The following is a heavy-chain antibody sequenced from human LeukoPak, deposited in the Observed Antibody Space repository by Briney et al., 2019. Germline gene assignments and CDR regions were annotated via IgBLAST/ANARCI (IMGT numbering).Heavy chain of an antibody. CDR2: INPNSGGT. CDR3: ARDRIVGATLDY. Sequence: ASVKVSCKASGYTFTSYYMHWVRQAPGQGLEWMGRINPNSGGTNYAQKFQGRVTMTRDTSISTAYMELSRLRSDDTAVYYCARDRIVGATLDYWGQGTLVTVSS. V-gene: IGHV1-2*06. CDR1: GYTFTSYY. J-gene: IGHJ4*02. D-gene: IGHD1-26*01.